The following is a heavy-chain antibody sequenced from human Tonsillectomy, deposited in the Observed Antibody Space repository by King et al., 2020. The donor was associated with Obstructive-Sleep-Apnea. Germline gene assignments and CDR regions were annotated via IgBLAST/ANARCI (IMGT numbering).Heavy chain of an antibody. D-gene: IGHD6-13*01. V-gene: IGHV1-18*04. Sequence: QLVQSGPEVKKPGASVKVSCKASGFTFTAYGITWVRQAPGQGLEGMGWISPYNGNTDYAQNLQGRVTVTTDTSTSTAYMELRSRISDDTAVYYCARDRGIAAPVGDMDVWGQGTTVTVSS. CDR3: ARDRGIAAPVGDMDV. CDR2: ISPYNGNT. J-gene: IGHJ6*01. CDR1: GFTFTAYG.